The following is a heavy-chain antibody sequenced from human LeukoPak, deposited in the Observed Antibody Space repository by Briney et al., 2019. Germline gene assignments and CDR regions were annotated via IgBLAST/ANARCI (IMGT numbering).Heavy chain of an antibody. V-gene: IGHV4-59*08. CDR3: ARVAYCGGDCYYFGY. J-gene: IGHJ4*02. D-gene: IGHD2-21*02. Sequence: PSETLSLTCTVSGGSISSYYWSWIRQPPGKGLEWIGYIYYSGSTNYNPSLKSRVTISVDTSKNQFSLKLSSVTAADTAVYYCARVAYCGGDCYYFGYWGQGTLVTVSS. CDR1: GGSISSYY. CDR2: IYYSGST.